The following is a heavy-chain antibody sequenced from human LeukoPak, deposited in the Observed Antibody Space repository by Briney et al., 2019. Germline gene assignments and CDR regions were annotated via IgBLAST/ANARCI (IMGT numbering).Heavy chain of an antibody. CDR1: GFTFSNYW. CDR3: ARVPVAPLLWFGELFVGDY. D-gene: IGHD3-10*01. Sequence: GGSLRLSCAASGFTFSNYWMSWVRQAPGKGLEWVANIKQDGSEKYYVDSVKGRFTISRDNAKNSLYLQMNSLRAEDTAVYYCARVPVAPLLWFGELFVGDYWGQGTLVTVSS. V-gene: IGHV3-7*01. J-gene: IGHJ4*02. CDR2: IKQDGSEK.